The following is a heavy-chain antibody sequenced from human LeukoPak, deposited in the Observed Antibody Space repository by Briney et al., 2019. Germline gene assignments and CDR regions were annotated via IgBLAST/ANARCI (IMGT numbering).Heavy chain of an antibody. V-gene: IGHV3-21*03. Sequence: GGTLRLSCAASGFTFSSYGMSWVRQAPGKGLEWVSFIFSSSTYIYYTDSVKGRFTITRDNARNSLYLQMDNLRAEDTGVYYCARDFYDGFALDYWGQGTLVTVSS. CDR1: GFTFSSYG. D-gene: IGHD2/OR15-2a*01. CDR3: ARDFYDGFALDY. CDR2: IFSSSTYI. J-gene: IGHJ4*02.